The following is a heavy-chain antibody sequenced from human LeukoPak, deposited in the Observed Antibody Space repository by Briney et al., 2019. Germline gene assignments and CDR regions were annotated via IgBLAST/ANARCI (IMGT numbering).Heavy chain of an antibody. CDR2: FIPIFGTA. J-gene: IGHJ4*02. Sequence: SVKVSCKASGGTFSSYAISWVRQAPGQGREWVGGFIPIFGTANYAQKFRGRVTITADESTSTAYMELSSLGSEDTAVYCCAAVGGTSVSGLDWGQGTLVTVSS. CDR1: GGTFSSYA. CDR3: AAVGGTSVSGLD. D-gene: IGHD4-23*01. V-gene: IGHV1-69*13.